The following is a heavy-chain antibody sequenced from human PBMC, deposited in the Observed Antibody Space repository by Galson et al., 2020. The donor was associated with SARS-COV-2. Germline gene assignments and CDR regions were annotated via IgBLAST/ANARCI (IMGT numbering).Heavy chain of an antibody. J-gene: IGHJ2*01. D-gene: IGHD6-6*01. CDR2: IYTGGTT. Sequence: GGSLRLSCVASGLTVSTNYWSWVRQAPGKGLEWVSVIYTGGTTYYADSAKGRFTISRDNSKNTLFLQMNSLRVEDTAVYYCAREIIAARYNYFDLWGRGTLVTVSS. CDR3: AREIIAARYNYFDL. V-gene: IGHV3-53*01. CDR1: GLTVSTNY.